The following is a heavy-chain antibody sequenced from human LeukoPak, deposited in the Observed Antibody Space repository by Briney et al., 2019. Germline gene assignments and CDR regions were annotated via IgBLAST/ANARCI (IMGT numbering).Heavy chain of an antibody. V-gene: IGHV1-8*01. J-gene: IGHJ4*02. CDR2: MNPNSGNT. Sequence: ASVKVSCKASGYTFASYDINWVRQAAGQGLEWMGWMNPNSGNTGYAQKFRGRVTMTRDTSISTAYMELSSLKSEDTAVYYCARVGYCSSGNCYFDFDYRGQGTLVTVSS. CDR1: GYTFASYD. CDR3: ARVGYCSSGNCYFDFDY. D-gene: IGHD2-2*01.